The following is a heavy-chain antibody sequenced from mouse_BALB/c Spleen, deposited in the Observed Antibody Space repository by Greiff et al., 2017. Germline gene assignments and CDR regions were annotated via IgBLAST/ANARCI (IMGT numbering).Heavy chain of an antibody. CDR3: ASPDDGYEEVRAMDY. CDR2: ISSGGSYT. CDR1: GFTFSSYG. D-gene: IGHD2-3*01. J-gene: IGHJ4*01. V-gene: IGHV5-6*01. Sequence: EVKLVESGGDLVKPGGSLKLSCAASGFTFSSYGMPWVRQTPDKRLEWVATISSGGSYTYYPDSVKGRFTISRDNAKNTLYLQMSSLTSEDTAMYYCASPDDGYEEVRAMDYWGQGTSVTVSS.